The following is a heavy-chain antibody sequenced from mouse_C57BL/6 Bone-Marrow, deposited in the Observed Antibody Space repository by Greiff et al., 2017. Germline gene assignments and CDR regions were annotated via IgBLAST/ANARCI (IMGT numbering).Heavy chain of an antibody. D-gene: IGHD3-3*01. CDR2: INPNYGPT. Sequence: VQLQQPGPELVKPGASVKISCKASGYSFTDYNMNWVKQSHGKSLEWIGVINPNYGPTSYNQKFKGKATLTVDKSSSTAYMQLNSLTSEDSAVXCCAKNALGDYWGQGTTLTVSS. J-gene: IGHJ2*01. V-gene: IGHV1-39*01. CDR3: AKNALGDY. CDR1: GYSFTDYN.